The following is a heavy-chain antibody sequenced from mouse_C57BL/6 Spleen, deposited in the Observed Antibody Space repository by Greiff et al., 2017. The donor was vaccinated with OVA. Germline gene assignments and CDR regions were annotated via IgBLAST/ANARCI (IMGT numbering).Heavy chain of an antibody. CDR3: ARILLRRGDY. J-gene: IGHJ2*01. CDR1: GYTFTSYW. D-gene: IGHD2-12*01. Sequence: QSCKASGYTFTSYWMQWVKQRPGQGLEWIGEIDPSDSYTNYNQKFKGKATLTVDTSSSTAYMQLSSLTSEDSAVYYCARILLRRGDYWGQGTTLTVSS. CDR2: IDPSDSYT. V-gene: IGHV1-50*01.